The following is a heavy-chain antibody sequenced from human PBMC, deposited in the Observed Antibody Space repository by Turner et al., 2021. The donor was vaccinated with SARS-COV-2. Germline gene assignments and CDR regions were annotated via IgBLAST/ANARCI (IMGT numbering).Heavy chain of an antibody. Sequence: QLQLQQSGPGLVKPWETLSDACTLSDGLISSISYYFGWISQPPGKGLEWIGSIYYSGRSYYTPSLKSGDTISVDTSKNQFCMKLSCVTAADTAVYYCARTAVGYYGSGSYYHYGMDVWGQGTTVTVSS. CDR1: DGLISSISYY. CDR2: IYYSGRS. J-gene: IGHJ6*02. CDR3: ARTAVGYYGSGSYYHYGMDV. V-gene: IGHV4-39*01. D-gene: IGHD3-10*01.